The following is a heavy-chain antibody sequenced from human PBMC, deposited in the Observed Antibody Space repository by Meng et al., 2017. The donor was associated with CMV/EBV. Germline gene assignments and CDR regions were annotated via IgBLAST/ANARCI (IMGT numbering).Heavy chain of an antibody. CDR1: GYTFTSYD. CDR3: ARVGIYYDFWSGSPTGGWFDP. Sequence: ASVKVSCKASGYTFTSYDINWVRQATGQGLEWMGWMNPNSGNTGYAQKFQGRVTITRNTSISTAYMELSSLRSEATAVYYCARVGIYYDFWSGSPTGGWFDPWGQGTLVTVSS. J-gene: IGHJ5*02. D-gene: IGHD3-3*01. CDR2: MNPNSGNT. V-gene: IGHV1-8*03.